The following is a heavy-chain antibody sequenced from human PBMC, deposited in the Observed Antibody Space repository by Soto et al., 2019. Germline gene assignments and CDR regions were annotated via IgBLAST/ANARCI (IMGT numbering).Heavy chain of an antibody. Sequence: MQMVESGGGSVQPGGSLRLSCAASGFPFSHYWMHWVRQTPGKGLVWVSRINPAGTITNYADSVEGRFTISRDNADSALFLQMNSLSAEDTAIYYCTSDTGGLRDTWGQGTLVTVSS. J-gene: IGHJ5*02. V-gene: IGHV3-74*01. CDR3: TSDTGGLRDT. CDR1: GFPFSHYW. CDR2: INPAGTIT. D-gene: IGHD2-15*01.